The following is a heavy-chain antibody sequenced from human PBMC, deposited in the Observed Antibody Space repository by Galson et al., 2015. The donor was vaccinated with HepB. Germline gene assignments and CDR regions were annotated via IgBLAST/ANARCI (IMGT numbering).Heavy chain of an antibody. V-gene: IGHV3-23*01. Sequence: LRLSCAASGFTFSGYAMSWVRQAPGKGLEWVSAISGSGGSTYYADSVKGRFTISRDNSKNTLYLQMNSLRAEDTAVYYCAKDRRLGGLSLYPFDYWGQGTLVTVPS. CDR1: GFTFSGYA. CDR2: ISGSGGST. D-gene: IGHD3-16*02. CDR3: AKDRRLGGLSLYPFDY. J-gene: IGHJ4*02.